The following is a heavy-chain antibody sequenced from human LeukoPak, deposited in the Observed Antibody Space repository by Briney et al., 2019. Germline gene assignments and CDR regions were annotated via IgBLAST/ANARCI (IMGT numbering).Heavy chain of an antibody. J-gene: IGHJ4*02. CDR1: GYPFGSYG. CDR2: NSGYKGNT. D-gene: IGHD4-17*01. CDR3: ARVYGEPDFDY. Sequence: GASVKVSCKASGYPFGSYGISWVRQAPGQGLEWMGWNSGYKGNTKYAQKFQGRVTMTTDTSTSTAYMELRSLRSDDTAVYYCARVYGEPDFDYWGQGTLVTVSS. V-gene: IGHV1-18*01.